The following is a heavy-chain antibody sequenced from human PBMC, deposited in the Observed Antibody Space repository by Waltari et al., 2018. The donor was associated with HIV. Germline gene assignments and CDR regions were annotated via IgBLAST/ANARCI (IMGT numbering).Heavy chain of an antibody. J-gene: IGHJ3*02. V-gene: IGHV4-39*07. CDR3: TRENEDTSDNAFDI. CDR2: IYYTGTT. Sequence: QLQLQESGPGLVKPSETLSLTCTVSDGSISGRDYYWGWLRKPPGKGLDGIASIYYTGTTYYNPSLRSRVTMSVDTSKNQFSLKLGSLTAADTAVYYCTRENEDTSDNAFDIWGQGTTVTVSS. D-gene: IGHD1-1*01. CDR1: DGSISGRDYY.